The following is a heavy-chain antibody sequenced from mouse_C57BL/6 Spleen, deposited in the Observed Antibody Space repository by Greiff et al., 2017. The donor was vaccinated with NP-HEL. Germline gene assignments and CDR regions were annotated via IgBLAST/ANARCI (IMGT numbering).Heavy chain of an antibody. V-gene: IGHV1-15*01. CDR3: TNYYGSSENYFDY. J-gene: IGHJ2*01. D-gene: IGHD1-1*01. Sequence: QVHVKQSGAELVRPGASVTLSCKASGYTFTDYEMHWVKQTPVHGLEWIGAIDPETGGTAYNQKFKGKAILTADKSSSTAYMELRSLTSEDSAVYYCTNYYGSSENYFDYWGQGTTLTVSS. CDR2: IDPETGGT. CDR1: GYTFTDYE.